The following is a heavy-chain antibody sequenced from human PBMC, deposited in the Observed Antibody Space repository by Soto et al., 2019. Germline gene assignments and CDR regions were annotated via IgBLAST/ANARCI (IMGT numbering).Heavy chain of an antibody. D-gene: IGHD2-21*02. CDR1: GGSINNGDYY. CDR2: IYYSGST. J-gene: IGHJ5*02. Sequence: ETLSLTCTVSGGSINNGDYYWTWIRQPPGKGLEWIGSIYYSGSTYYNPSLKSRVTVSVDTSKNQFSLKLSSVTAADTAVYYCARHPSDFWFDPWGQGTLVAVSS. V-gene: IGHV4-39*01. CDR3: ARHPSDFWFDP.